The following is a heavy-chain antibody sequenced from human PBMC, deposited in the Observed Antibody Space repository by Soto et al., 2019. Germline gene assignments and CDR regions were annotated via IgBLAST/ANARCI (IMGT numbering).Heavy chain of an antibody. D-gene: IGHD3-9*01. Sequence: SETLSLTCTVSGGSISSYYWSWIRQPPGKGLEWIGYIYYSGSTNYNPSLKSRVTISVDTSKNQFSLKLSSVTAADTAVYYCASSMWGGLGYYFDYWGQGTLVTVSS. CDR1: GGSISSYY. CDR2: IYYSGST. CDR3: ASSMWGGLGYYFDY. J-gene: IGHJ4*02. V-gene: IGHV4-59*01.